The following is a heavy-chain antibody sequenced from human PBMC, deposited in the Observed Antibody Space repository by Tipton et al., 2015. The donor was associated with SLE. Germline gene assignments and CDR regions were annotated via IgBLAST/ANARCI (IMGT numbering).Heavy chain of an antibody. CDR2: IYTSGST. D-gene: IGHD3-10*01. CDR1: GGSISSGSYY. V-gene: IGHV4-61*02. Sequence: LRLSCTVSGGSISSGSYYWSWIRQPAGKGLEWIGRIYTSGSTNYNPSLKSRVTISVDTSKNLFSLKLSSVTAADTAVYYCARVGSRDQPWGQGTLVTVSS. CDR3: ARVGSRDQP. J-gene: IGHJ5*02.